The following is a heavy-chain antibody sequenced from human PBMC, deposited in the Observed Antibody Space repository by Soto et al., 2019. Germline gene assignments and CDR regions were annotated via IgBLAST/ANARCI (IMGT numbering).Heavy chain of an antibody. CDR2: MNPNSGNT. Sequence: ASVKVSCKASGYTFTSYDINWVRQATGQGLEWMGWMNPNSGNTGYAQKFQGRVTMTRNTSISTAYMGLSSLRSEDTAVYYCARGVGDRGSYIVRYFDLWGRGTLVTVSS. CDR3: ARGVGDRGSYIVRYFDL. V-gene: IGHV1-8*01. J-gene: IGHJ2*01. CDR1: GYTFTSYD. D-gene: IGHD2-21*02.